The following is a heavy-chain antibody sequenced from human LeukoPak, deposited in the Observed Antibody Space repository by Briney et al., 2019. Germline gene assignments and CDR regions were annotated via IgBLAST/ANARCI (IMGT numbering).Heavy chain of an antibody. CDR2: IYYSGST. Sequence: SETLSLTCTVSGGSISSYYWSWIRQPPGKGLEWIGYIYYSGSTNYNPSLKSRVTISVDTSKNQFSLKLSSVTAADTAVYYCVRGSRGSADDAFDIWGQGTMVTVSS. D-gene: IGHD3-10*01. V-gene: IGHV4-59*01. CDR1: GGSISSYY. CDR3: VRGSRGSADDAFDI. J-gene: IGHJ3*02.